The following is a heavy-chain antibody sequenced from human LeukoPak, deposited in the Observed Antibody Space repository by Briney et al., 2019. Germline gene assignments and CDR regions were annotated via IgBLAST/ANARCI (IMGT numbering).Heavy chain of an antibody. CDR3: ARVARYGYFSDY. J-gene: IGHJ4*02. Sequence: GGSLRLSCAASGFTFSSYGMHWVRQAPGKGLEWVAFIRYDGSNKYYADSVKGRFTISRDNAKNSLYLQMNSLRAEDTAVYYCARVARYGYFSDYWGQGTLVTVSS. D-gene: IGHD5-18*01. CDR1: GFTFSSYG. CDR2: IRYDGSNK. V-gene: IGHV3-30*02.